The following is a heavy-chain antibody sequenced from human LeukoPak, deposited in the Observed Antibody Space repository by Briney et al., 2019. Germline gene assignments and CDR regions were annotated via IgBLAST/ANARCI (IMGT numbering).Heavy chain of an antibody. V-gene: IGHV3-7*01. CDR2: IKEDGSEK. Sequence: GGSLRLSCAASGFTFSSYWMSWVRQAPGKGLEWVANIKEDGSEKYYVDSVKGRFTISRDNAKNSLYLQMNSLRAEDTAVYYCARDIIHSSGLPNYWGQGTLVRVSS. CDR3: ARDIIHSSGLPNY. CDR1: GFTFSSYW. J-gene: IGHJ4*02. D-gene: IGHD3-22*01.